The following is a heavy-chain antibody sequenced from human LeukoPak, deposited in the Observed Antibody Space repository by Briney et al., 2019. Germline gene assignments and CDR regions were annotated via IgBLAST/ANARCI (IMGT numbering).Heavy chain of an antibody. CDR1: GGSISSYY. Sequence: PSETLSLTCTVSGGSISSYYWSWIRQPPGKGLEWIGYIYYSGSTNYNPSLKSRVTISVDTSKNQFSLKLSSVTAADTAVYYCARQLYSSGWYRDWGQGTLVTVSS. CDR3: ARQLYSSGWYRD. D-gene: IGHD6-19*01. CDR2: IYYSGST. V-gene: IGHV4-59*01. J-gene: IGHJ4*02.